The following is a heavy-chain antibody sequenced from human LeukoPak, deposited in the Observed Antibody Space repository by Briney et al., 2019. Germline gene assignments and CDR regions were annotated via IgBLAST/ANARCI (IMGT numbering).Heavy chain of an antibody. J-gene: IGHJ4*02. V-gene: IGHV1-46*01. CDR3: ATEAPRSYYFDY. CDR1: GHTFTNYH. Sequence: ASVKLSCKASGHTFTNYHIHWVRQAPGQGVEWMGAVYATGGAPNNTQTFPVRVTMTRDTSTGTVYLELSSLRFEDTAIYYCATEAPRSYYFDYWGQGIQVTVSS. CDR2: VYATGGAP.